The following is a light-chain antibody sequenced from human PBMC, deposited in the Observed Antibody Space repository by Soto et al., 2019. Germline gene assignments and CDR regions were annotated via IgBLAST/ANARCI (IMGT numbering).Light chain of an antibody. V-gene: IGKV3-11*01. J-gene: IGKJ4*01. CDR1: QSVSSY. CDR3: QQRSNWPLT. Sequence: EIVLTQSPATLSLSPGERATLSCRASQSVSSYLAWYQQKPGQAPRLLIYDASNRATGIPARFSGSGSGTDFPLTISSLEPDDFAVYYCQQRSNWPLTFGGGTKVESK. CDR2: DAS.